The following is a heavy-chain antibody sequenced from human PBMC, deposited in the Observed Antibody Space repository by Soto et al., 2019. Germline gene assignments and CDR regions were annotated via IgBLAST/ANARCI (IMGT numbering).Heavy chain of an antibody. CDR3: ARVVVVAATQAFDY. CDR2: ISAYNGNT. J-gene: IGHJ4*02. CDR1: GYTFTSYG. Sequence: ALVKGSCKASGYTFTSYGISWVRKDTGQGLEWMGWISAYNGNTNYAQKLQGRVTMTTDTSTSTAYMELRSLRSDDTAVYYCARVVVVAATQAFDYWGQGTLVTVSS. D-gene: IGHD2-15*01. V-gene: IGHV1-18*01.